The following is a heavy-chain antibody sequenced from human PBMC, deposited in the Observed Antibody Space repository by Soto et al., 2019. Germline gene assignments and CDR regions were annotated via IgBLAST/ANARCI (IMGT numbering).Heavy chain of an antibody. CDR1: GGSVSSGSHY. CDR2: IYYSGST. D-gene: IGHD4-4*01. V-gene: IGHV4-61*01. CDR3: ARVTTVTSFDY. J-gene: IGHJ4*02. Sequence: QVQLQESGPGLVKPSETLSLTCTVSGGSVSSGSHYWSWIRQPPGKGLEWLGYIYYSGSTNYNPSLKSRVTISLDTSKNQFFLKVSSVTAADTAVYYCARVTTVTSFDYWGQGTLVTVSS.